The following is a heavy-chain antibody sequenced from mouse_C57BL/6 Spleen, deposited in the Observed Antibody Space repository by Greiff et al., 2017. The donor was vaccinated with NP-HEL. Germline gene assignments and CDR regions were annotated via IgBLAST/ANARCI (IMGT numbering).Heavy chain of an antibody. V-gene: IGHV1-39*01. CDR1: GYSFTDYN. Sequence: EVQGVESGPELVKPGASVKISCKASGYSFTDYNMNWVKQSNGKSLEWIGVINPNYGTTSYNQKFKGKATLTVDQSSSTAYMQLNSLTSEDSAVYYCARSDYDYDGHPYWYFDVWGTGTTVTVSS. D-gene: IGHD2-4*01. CDR3: ARSDYDYDGHPYWYFDV. J-gene: IGHJ1*03. CDR2: INPNYGTT.